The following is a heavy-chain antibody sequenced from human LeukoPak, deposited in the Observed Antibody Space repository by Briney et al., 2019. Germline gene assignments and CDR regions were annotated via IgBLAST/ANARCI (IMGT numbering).Heavy chain of an antibody. J-gene: IGHJ4*02. CDR3: ARGSYYRDYFDY. Sequence: SETLSLTCTVSGDSFSSSSYYWSWIRQPPGKGQECIGYIYYSGSTNYNPSLKSRVTISVDTSKNQFSLKLSSVTAADTAVYYCARGSYYRDYFDYWGQGTLVTVSS. CDR1: GDSFSSSSYY. CDR2: IYYSGST. D-gene: IGHD3-10*01. V-gene: IGHV4-61*01.